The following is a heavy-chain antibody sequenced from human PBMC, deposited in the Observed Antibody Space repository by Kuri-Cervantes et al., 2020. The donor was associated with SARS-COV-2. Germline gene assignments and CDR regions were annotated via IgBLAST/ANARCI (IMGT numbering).Heavy chain of an antibody. CDR1: GGTFSSYA. D-gene: IGHD3-3*01. CDR3: AREGGGDPLVLGFGVVIHDAFDI. J-gene: IGHJ3*02. V-gene: IGHV1-69*06. Sequence: SVKVSCKASGGTFSSYAISWVRQAPGQGLEWMGGIIPIFGTANYAQKFQGRVTITADTSTSTAYMELRSLRPDDTAVYYCAREGGGDPLVLGFGVVIHDAFDIWGQGTMVTVSS. CDR2: IIPIFGTA.